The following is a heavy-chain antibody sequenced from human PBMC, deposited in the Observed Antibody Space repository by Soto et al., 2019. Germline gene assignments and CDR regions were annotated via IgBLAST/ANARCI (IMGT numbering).Heavy chain of an antibody. D-gene: IGHD2-2*02. CDR2: INHSGST. CDR3: ESRYCSSTSCYTTRWKKYYYYGTDV. J-gene: IGHJ6*02. CDR1: GGSFSGYY. Sequence: PSETLSLTCAVYGGSFSGYYWSWIRQPPGKGLEWIGEINHSGSTNYNPSLKSRVTISVDTSKNQFSLKLSSVTAADTAVYYCESRYCSSTSCYTTRWKKYYYYGTDVWGQGTTVTVSS. V-gene: IGHV4-34*01.